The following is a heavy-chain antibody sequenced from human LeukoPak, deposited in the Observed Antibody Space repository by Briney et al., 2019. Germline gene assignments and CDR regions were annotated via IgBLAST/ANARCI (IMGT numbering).Heavy chain of an antibody. CDR3: ASVSVWELATHTGGSFDY. CDR2: IYHTGTT. V-gene: IGHV4-30-4*01. J-gene: IGHJ4*02. Sequence: SHTLSPTCTVSGGLISRIEYYWGWVRQSPVKGLEWLGHIYHTGTTLYSPHLNNRLTISVDSSKNQFSLTLNSVTAADTAVYYCASVSVWELATHTGGSFDYWGRGILVTVSS. D-gene: IGHD1-26*01. CDR1: GGLISRIEYY.